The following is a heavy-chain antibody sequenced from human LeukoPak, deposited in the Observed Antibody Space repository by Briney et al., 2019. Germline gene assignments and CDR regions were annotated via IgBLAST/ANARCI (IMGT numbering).Heavy chain of an antibody. V-gene: IGHV3-74*01. D-gene: IGHD6-19*01. CDR3: ARGLSYAVAYGDY. J-gene: IGHJ4*02. CDR1: GFIFSDYW. CDR2: INRDGTGT. Sequence: PGGSLRFSCAPSGFIFSDYWFHWVRQTPGQGLVWVAAINRDGTGTSHADSVRGRFTVSRDNAKNTLYLQLNSLRADDTAVYYCARGLSYAVAYGDYWGQGTLVIVSS.